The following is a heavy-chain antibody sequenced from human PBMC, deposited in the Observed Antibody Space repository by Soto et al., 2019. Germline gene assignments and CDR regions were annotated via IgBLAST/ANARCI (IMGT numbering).Heavy chain of an antibody. CDR1: GGSISSGGYY. D-gene: IGHD3-3*01. CDR2: IYYSGST. Sequence: SATLSLTCTVSGGSISSGGYYWSWIRQHPGKGLEWIVYIYYSGSTYYNPSLKSRVTISVDTSKNQFSLKLSSVTAADTAVYYCARDAAMEWPVAGEYYYYYMDVWGKGTTVTVSS. J-gene: IGHJ6*03. CDR3: ARDAAMEWPVAGEYYYYYMDV. V-gene: IGHV4-31*03.